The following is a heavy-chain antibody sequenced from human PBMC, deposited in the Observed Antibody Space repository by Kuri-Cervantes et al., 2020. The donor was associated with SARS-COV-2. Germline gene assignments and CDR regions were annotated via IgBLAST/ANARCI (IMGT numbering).Heavy chain of an antibody. D-gene: IGHD3-3*01. J-gene: IGHJ4*02. Sequence: GGSLRLSCTVSGGSISSYYWSWVRQAPGKGLEWVSSINTDGSHKNYADSVKGRFTISRDSAKSSLYLQMNSLRVEDTAVYYCARYFGVITVDYWGRGTLVTVSS. CDR2: INTDGSHK. V-gene: IGHV3-21*01. CDR3: ARYFGVITVDY. CDR1: GGSISSYY.